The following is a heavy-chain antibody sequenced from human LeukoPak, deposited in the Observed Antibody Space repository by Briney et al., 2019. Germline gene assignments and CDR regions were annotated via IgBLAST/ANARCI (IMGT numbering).Heavy chain of an antibody. V-gene: IGHV4-34*01. CDR3: ARNYYDSSGYPE. D-gene: IGHD3-22*01. CDR2: INHSGST. J-gene: IGHJ4*02. Sequence: SETLSLTCAVYGGSFSGYYWSWIRQPPGKGLEWIGEINHSGSTNYNPSLKSRVTISVDTSKNQFSLKLSSVTAADTAVYYCARNYYDSSGYPEWGQGTLVTVSS. CDR1: GGSFSGYY.